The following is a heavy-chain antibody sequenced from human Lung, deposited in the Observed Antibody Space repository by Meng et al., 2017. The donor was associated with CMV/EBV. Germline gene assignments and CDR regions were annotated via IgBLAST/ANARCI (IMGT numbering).Heavy chain of an antibody. CDR1: GDSITNHNW. V-gene: IGHV4-4*02. Sequence: VQLRESGPALVKPSETLSLTCAVSGDSITNHNWWAWVRQPPGKGLEWIGEIPHRGSSAYNPSLKSRVSMSIDKSKHQFSLKLTSVTAADTAVYHCLRRSGGSVWGQGTLVTVSS. D-gene: IGHD3-10*01. CDR3: LRRSGGSV. J-gene: IGHJ1*01. CDR2: IPHRGSS.